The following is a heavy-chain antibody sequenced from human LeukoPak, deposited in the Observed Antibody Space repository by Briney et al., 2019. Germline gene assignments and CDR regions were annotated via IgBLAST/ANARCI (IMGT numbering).Heavy chain of an antibody. D-gene: IGHD3-10*01. V-gene: IGHV4-59*11. CDR2: VFNGGST. J-gene: IGHJ4*02. CDR1: GASIDSHY. Sequence: PSETLSLTRSVSGASIDSHYWSWIRQSPGKGLEWIGYVFNGGSTNYNPSLNSRVTMSLDTSRAQFSLRLSSVTAADTAIYYCASRPADTTWYGVFDYWSQGTLVTVSS. CDR3: ASRPADTTWYGVFDY.